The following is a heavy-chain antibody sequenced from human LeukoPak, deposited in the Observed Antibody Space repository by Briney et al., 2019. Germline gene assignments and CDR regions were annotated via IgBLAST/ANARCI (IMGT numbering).Heavy chain of an antibody. V-gene: IGHV1-2*02. D-gene: IGHD6-6*01. J-gene: IGHJ4*02. CDR3: ARDADEYSSSSLDY. CDR1: GYTFTGYY. Sequence: APVKVSCKASGYTFTGYYMHWVRQAPGQGLEWMGWINPNSGGTNYAQKFQGRVTMTRDTSISTAYMELSRLRSDDTAVYYCARDADEYSSSSLDYWGQGTLVTVSS. CDR2: INPNSGGT.